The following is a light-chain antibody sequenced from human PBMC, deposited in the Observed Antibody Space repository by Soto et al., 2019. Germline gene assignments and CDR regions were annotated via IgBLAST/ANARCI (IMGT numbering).Light chain of an antibody. CDR2: SAS. Sequence: IMMTQSPATLSVSPGERVTLSCRASQSVSSNLAWYQQKPGQAPRLLIYSASTRATGIPARFSGSGSGTEFTLAITSLQSEDFAVYFCQQYVIWPPTFTFGQGTKLEIK. J-gene: IGKJ2*01. CDR1: QSVSSN. V-gene: IGKV3-15*01. CDR3: QQYVIWPPTFT.